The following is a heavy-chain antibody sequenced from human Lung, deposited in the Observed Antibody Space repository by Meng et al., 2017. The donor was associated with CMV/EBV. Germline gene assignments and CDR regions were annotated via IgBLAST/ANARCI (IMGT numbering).Heavy chain of an antibody. CDR2: IYYSGST. V-gene: IGHV4-59*01. CDR1: GGSISSYY. Sequence: SETLSLTCTVSGGSISSYYWSWIRQPPGKGLEWIGYIYYSGSTNYNPSLKSRVTISVDTSKNQFSLKLSSVTAADTAVYYCARDGSLGYFDYLGQGPLVTVSS. J-gene: IGHJ4*02. CDR3: ARDGSLGYFDY. D-gene: IGHD5-12*01.